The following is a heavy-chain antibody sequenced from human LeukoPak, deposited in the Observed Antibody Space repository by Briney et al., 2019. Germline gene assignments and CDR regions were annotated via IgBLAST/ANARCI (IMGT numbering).Heavy chain of an antibody. V-gene: IGHV3-30*03. CDR3: AREDDSSGYYWYFDL. CDR2: ISYDGSDK. Sequence: GGSLRLSCAASGFTFSSYGMHGDRQAPGKGLEWVAVISYDGSDKYYADSVKGRFTTSRDNSKNTLYLQMNSLRAEDTAVYYCAREDDSSGYYWYFDLWGRGTLVTVSS. D-gene: IGHD3-22*01. CDR1: GFTFSSYG. J-gene: IGHJ2*01.